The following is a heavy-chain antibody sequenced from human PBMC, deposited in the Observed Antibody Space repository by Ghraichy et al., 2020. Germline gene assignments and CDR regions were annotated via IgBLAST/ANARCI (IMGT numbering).Heavy chain of an antibody. Sequence: SETLSLTCTVSGGSISSYYWSWIRQPPGKGLEWIGYIYYSGSTNYNPSLKSRVTISVDTSKNQFSLKLSSVTAADTAVYYCARAWYYGSGSYFHYWGQGTLVTVSS. CDR3: ARAWYYGSGSYFHY. D-gene: IGHD3-10*01. J-gene: IGHJ4*02. CDR2: IYYSGST. CDR1: GGSISSYY. V-gene: IGHV4-59*01.